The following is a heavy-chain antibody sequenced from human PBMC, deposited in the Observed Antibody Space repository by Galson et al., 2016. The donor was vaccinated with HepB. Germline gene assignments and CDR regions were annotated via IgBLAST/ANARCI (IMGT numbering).Heavy chain of an antibody. Sequence: SLRLSCAASGFPFSAYGMHWVRQAPGKGLEWVSVVSHDGIHKYYVDSLKGRFTISRDNSKNTLYLQLKSLGAEDTAVDYCARQGVGATMDYWGQGTLVTVSS. CDR2: VSHDGIHK. CDR3: ARQGVGATMDY. D-gene: IGHD1-26*01. CDR1: GFPFSAYG. J-gene: IGHJ4*02. V-gene: IGHV3-30*03.